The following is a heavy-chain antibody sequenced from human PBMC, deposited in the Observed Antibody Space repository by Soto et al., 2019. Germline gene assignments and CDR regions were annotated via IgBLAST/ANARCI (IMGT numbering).Heavy chain of an antibody. J-gene: IGHJ6*02. CDR2: MNPINGAT. V-gene: IGHV1-8*02. D-gene: IGHD6-13*01. Sequence: QVQLVQSGAEVKQSGASVKVSCKASGYDFSAYDINWVRQASGQGLEWMGWMNPINGATGSARRFQGRVSMTRNTATGTAYLELTSLRSDDTAVYYCGRGPSPRAPAGGTPYYYAMDAWGQGTTVTVS. CDR1: GYDFSAYD. CDR3: GRGPSPRAPAGGTPYYYAMDA.